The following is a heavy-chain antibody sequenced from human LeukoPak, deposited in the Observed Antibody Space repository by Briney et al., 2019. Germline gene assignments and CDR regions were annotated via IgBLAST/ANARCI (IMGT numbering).Heavy chain of an antibody. V-gene: IGHV3-66*01. Sequence: GGSLRLSCAASGVTVSSNYMSWVRQAPGKGREWVSVIYSGGSTYYADSVKGRFTISRDNSKNTLYLQMNSLRAEDTAVYYCTRAVAGTYFDYWGQGTLVTVSS. J-gene: IGHJ4*02. CDR3: TRAVAGTYFDY. CDR2: IYSGGST. CDR1: GVTVSSNY. D-gene: IGHD6-19*01.